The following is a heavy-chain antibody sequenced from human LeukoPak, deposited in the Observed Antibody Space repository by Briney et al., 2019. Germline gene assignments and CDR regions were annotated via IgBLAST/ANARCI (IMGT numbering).Heavy chain of an antibody. V-gene: IGHV4-59*12. Sequence: PSETLSLTCTVSGGSIRSYYWSWIRQSPGKGLEWIGYIYYSGSTNYNPSLKSRITISVDTSKNQFSLKLSSVTAADTAMYYCARDASGAQQLATDAFDIWGQGTMVTVSS. CDR1: GGSIRSYY. D-gene: IGHD6-13*01. CDR2: IYYSGST. J-gene: IGHJ3*02. CDR3: ARDASGAQQLATDAFDI.